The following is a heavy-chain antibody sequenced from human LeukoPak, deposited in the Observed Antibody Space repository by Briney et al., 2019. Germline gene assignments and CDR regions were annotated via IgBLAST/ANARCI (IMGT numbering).Heavy chain of an antibody. V-gene: IGHV4-61*02. CDR2: IYTSGST. CDR3: ARDDYTSINY. D-gene: IGHD4-11*01. Sequence: SETLSLTCTVSGGSISSGSYYWSWIRQPAGKGLEWIGRIYTSGSTNYNPSLKSRVTISVDTSKNQVSLKLSSVTAADTAVYYCARDDYTSINYWGQGTLVTVSS. J-gene: IGHJ4*02. CDR1: GGSISSGSYY.